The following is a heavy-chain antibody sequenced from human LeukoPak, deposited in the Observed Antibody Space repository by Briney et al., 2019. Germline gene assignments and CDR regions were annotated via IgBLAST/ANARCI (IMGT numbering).Heavy chain of an antibody. CDR1: GGSISCSSYY. D-gene: IGHD3-3*01. CDR3: ARYHDYDFWSGYARSFDY. V-gene: IGHV4-39*07. CDR2: IYYSGST. Sequence: PSETLSLTCTVSGGSISCSSYYWGWIRQPPGKGLEWIGSIYYSGSTYYNPSLKSRVTISVDTSKNQFSLKLSSVTAADTAVYYCARYHDYDFWSGYARSFDYWGQGTLVTVSS. J-gene: IGHJ4*02.